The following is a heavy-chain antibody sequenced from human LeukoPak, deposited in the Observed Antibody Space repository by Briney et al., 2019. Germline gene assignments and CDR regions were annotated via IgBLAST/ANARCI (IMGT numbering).Heavy chain of an antibody. V-gene: IGHV4-59*01. J-gene: IGHJ4*02. CDR3: ARSPGEYSYMYPGY. D-gene: IGHD5-18*01. CDR2: IYYSGSF. CDR1: VGALCSYD. Sequence: SETLSLTCAVSVGALCSYDVSTIRQPPGKGLEWIGYIYYSGSFNYNPSLKSRVTISADTSKKQFSMKLSSVTAADTAVYYCARSPGEYSYMYPGYWGPGTLVTVSS.